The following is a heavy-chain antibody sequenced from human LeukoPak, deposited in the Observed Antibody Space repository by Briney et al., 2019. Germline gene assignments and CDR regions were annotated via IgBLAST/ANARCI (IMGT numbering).Heavy chain of an antibody. CDR1: GYTFTDYY. CDR2: VDPEDGKT. Sequence: ATVKISCKTSGYTFTDYYTHWVQQAPGRGLEWMGRVDPEDGKTIYAEKFQGRVTITADTSTSTAYMELSSLRSEDTAVYYCATIPHRKSPSYFDYWGQGTLVTVSS. D-gene: IGHD2-2*02. V-gene: IGHV1-69-2*01. J-gene: IGHJ4*02. CDR3: ATIPHRKSPSYFDY.